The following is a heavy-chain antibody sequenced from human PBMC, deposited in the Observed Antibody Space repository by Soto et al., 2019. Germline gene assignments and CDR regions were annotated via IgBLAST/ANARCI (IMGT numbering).Heavy chain of an antibody. Sequence: SETLSLTCTVSGGSISSYYWSWIRQPPGKGLEWIGYIYYSGSTNYNPSLKSRVTISVDTSKNQFSLKLSSVTAADTAVYYCARSYSGYSGSNWFDPWGQGTLATVSS. D-gene: IGHD5-12*01. CDR1: GGSISSYY. CDR2: IYYSGST. CDR3: ARSYSGYSGSNWFDP. V-gene: IGHV4-59*01. J-gene: IGHJ5*02.